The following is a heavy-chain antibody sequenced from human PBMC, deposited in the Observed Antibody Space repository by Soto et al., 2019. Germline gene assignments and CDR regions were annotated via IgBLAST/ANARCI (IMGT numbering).Heavy chain of an antibody. CDR3: ARDVVGYCSSTSCYYFSTFYGMDV. CDR2: ILPNSVGT. D-gene: IGHD2-2*01. V-gene: IGHV1-2*04. CDR1: GYTFTGYY. Sequence: ASVTVSCMASGYTFTGYYMHWVRQAPGQGIEWMGWILPNSVGTNYAQMFQVWVTMTRDTSISTAYMVLIRLRSDDTALYYCARDVVGYCSSTSCYYFSTFYGMDVWGQGTTVTVSS. J-gene: IGHJ6*02.